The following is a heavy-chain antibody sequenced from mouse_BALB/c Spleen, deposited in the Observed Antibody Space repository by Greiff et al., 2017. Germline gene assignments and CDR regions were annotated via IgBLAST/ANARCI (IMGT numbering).Heavy chain of an antibody. J-gene: IGHJ3*01. CDR3: AREGGAYDGPAWFAY. D-gene: IGHD2-3*01. CDR1: GYTFTDYN. Sequence: VQLQQSGPELVKPGASVKIPCKASGYTFTDYNMDWVKQSHGKSLEWIGDINPNNGGTIYNQKFKGKATLTVDKSSSTAYMELRSLTSEDTAVYYCAREGGAYDGPAWFAYWGQGTLVTVSA. V-gene: IGHV1-18*01. CDR2: INPNNGGT.